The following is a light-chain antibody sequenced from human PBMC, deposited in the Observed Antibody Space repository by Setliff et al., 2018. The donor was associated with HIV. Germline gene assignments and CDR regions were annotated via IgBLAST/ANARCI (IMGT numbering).Light chain of an antibody. CDR2: EVN. CDR1: SSNIGDYNY. V-gene: IGLV2-8*01. Sequence: VLTQPPSASGSPGQSVTISCVGTSSNIGDYNYTSWYQQYPGKAPKLMIYEVNKRPSGVPDRFSGSKSGYTASLTVSGLQAEDEADYYCTTYAGSVQGVVFGGGTQLTVL. CDR3: TTYAGSVQGVV. J-gene: IGLJ2*01.